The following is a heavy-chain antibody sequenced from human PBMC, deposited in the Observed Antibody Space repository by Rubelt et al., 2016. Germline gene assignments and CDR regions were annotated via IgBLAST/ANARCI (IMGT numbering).Heavy chain of an antibody. CDR1: GGSISSSSYY. V-gene: IGHV4-39*07. J-gene: IGHJ4*02. CDR3: ARDGGGFGVVFLY. CDR2: IYYSGST. D-gene: IGHD3-3*01. Sequence: QLQLQESGPGLVKPSETLSLTCTVSGGSISSSSYYWGWIRQPPGKGLEWIGSIYYSGSTYYNPSLKSLGTISVDTSKNQFSLKLGSVTAADTAVYYCARDGGGFGVVFLYWGQGTLVTVSS.